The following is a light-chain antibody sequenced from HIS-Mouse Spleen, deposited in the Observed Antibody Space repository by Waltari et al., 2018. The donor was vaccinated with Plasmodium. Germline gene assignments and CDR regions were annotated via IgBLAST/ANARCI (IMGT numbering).Light chain of an antibody. CDR1: QSLLHSNGYNY. V-gene: IGKV2-28*01. J-gene: IGKJ3*01. CDR2: LGS. Sequence: DIVMTQSPLSLPVTPGEPASISCRSSQSLLHSNGYNYLDWYLQKPGQSLQLLIYLGSNRASGVPDRFSGSGSGTDFTLKISRVEADDVGVYYCMQALQTPPFTFGPGTKVDIK. CDR3: MQALQTPPFT.